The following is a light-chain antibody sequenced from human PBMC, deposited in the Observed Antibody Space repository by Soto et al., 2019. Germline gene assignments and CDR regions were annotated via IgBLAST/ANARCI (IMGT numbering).Light chain of an antibody. CDR1: QSVTNY. CDR3: QQRTNWPPA. CDR2: DAS. V-gene: IGKV3-11*01. Sequence: EIVLTQSPATLSLSPEERATLSCRASQSVTNYLAWFQQKPGQAPRLLIYDASNRATGIPARFSGSGSGTDFTLTISSLEPEDFAIYYCQQRTNWPPAFGQGTRLEIK. J-gene: IGKJ5*01.